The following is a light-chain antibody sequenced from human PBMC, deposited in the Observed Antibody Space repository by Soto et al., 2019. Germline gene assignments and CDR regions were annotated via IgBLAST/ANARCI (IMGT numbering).Light chain of an antibody. Sequence: ILVTQSPDALAVSLGDRATINCKSSQTLLYSSNNKNFLAWYQQKPGQPPKLLISWASTRESGVPRRFSGSGSGTDFTLTISSLQTEDVAVYYCQQYYSTPLTFGGGTKVEIK. V-gene: IGKV4-1*01. CDR3: QQYYSTPLT. CDR2: WAS. CDR1: QTLLYSSNNKNF. J-gene: IGKJ4*01.